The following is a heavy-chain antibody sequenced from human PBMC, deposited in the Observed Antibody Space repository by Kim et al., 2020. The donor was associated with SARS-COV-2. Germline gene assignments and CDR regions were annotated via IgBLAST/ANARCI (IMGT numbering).Heavy chain of an antibody. V-gene: IGHV3-48*03. CDR2: ISSSGSTI. CDR3: ARGRNYYDSSGYYAFDI. J-gene: IGHJ3*02. D-gene: IGHD3-22*01. CDR1: GFTFSSYE. Sequence: GGSLRLSCAASGFTFSSYEMNWVRQAPGKGLEWVSYISSSGSTIYYADSVKGRFTISRDNAKNSLYLQMNSLRAEDTAVYYCARGRNYYDSSGYYAFDIWGQGTMVTVSS.